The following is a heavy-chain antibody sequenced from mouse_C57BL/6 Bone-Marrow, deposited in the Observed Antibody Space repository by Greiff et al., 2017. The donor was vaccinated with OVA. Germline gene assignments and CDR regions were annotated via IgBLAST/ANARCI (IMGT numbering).Heavy chain of an antibody. Sequence: EVQRVESGGGLVKPGGSLKLSCAASGFTFTDYGMHWVRQAPEKGLEWVAYISSGSSTIYYADTVKGRFTISRDNAKNTLFLHMASLRSEDTAMYYCARSLITTASYYYAMDYWGQGTSVTVSS. CDR2: ISSGSSTI. V-gene: IGHV5-17*01. J-gene: IGHJ4*01. CDR3: ARSLITTASYYYAMDY. D-gene: IGHD1-2*01. CDR1: GFTFTDYG.